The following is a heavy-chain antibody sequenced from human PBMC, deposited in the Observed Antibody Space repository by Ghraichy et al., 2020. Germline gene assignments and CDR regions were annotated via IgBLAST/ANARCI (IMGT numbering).Heavy chain of an antibody. J-gene: IGHJ4*02. V-gene: IGHV3-21*01. D-gene: IGHD6-6*01. Sequence: GGSLRLSCAASGFTFSSYSMNWVRQAPGKGLEWVSSISSSSSYIYYADSVKGRFTISRDNAKNSLYLQMNSLRAEDTAVYYCARVEVSGSSPIDYWGQGTLVTVSS. CDR2: ISSSSSYI. CDR1: GFTFSSYS. CDR3: ARVEVSGSSPIDY.